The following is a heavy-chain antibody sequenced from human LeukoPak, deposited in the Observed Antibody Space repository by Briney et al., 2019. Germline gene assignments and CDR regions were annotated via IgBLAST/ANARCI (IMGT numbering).Heavy chain of an antibody. CDR3: AKDRARYCSSTSCYRGDY. D-gene: IGHD2-2*02. CDR1: GFTVSSNY. CDR2: IYSGGST. J-gene: IGHJ4*02. Sequence: GGSLRLSCAASGFTVSSNYMSWVRQAPGKGLEWVSVIYSGGSTYYADSVKGRFTISRDNSKNTLYLQMNSLRAEDTAVYYCAKDRARYCSSTSCYRGDYWGQGTLVTVSS. V-gene: IGHV3-53*05.